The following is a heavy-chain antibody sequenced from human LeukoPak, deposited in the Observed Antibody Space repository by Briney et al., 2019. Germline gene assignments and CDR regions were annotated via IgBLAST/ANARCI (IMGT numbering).Heavy chain of an antibody. CDR2: IIPIFGTA. V-gene: IGHV1-69*13. J-gene: IGHJ4*02. Sequence: GASVKVSCKASGGTFSSYAISWVRQAPGQGLEWMGGIIPIFGTANYAQKFQGRVTITADESTSTAYMELSSLRSEDTAVYYCARRYCSSTSCYLADYWGQGTLVTVSS. D-gene: IGHD2-2*01. CDR1: GGTFSSYA. CDR3: ARRYCSSTSCYLADY.